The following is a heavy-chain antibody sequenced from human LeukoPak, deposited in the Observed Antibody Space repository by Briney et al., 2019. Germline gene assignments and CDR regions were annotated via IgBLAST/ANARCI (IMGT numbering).Heavy chain of an antibody. CDR3: ARTTMVRGVISYYYYYMDV. J-gene: IGHJ6*03. CDR2: IYHSGST. V-gene: IGHV4-38-2*02. CDR1: GYSISSGYY. Sequence: SETLSLTCTVSGYSISSGYYWGWIRQPPGKGLEWIGSIYHSGSTYYNPSLKSRVTISVDTSKNQFSLKLSSVTAADPAVYYCARTTMVRGVISYYYYYMDVWGKGTTVTISS. D-gene: IGHD3-10*01.